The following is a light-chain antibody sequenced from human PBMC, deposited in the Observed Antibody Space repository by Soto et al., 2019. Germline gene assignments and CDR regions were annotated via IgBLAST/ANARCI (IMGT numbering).Light chain of an antibody. CDR1: SSNIGSNT. CDR2: NNH. Sequence: QSVLTQPPSASGTPGQRVTISCSGSSSNIGSNTVNWYQQLPGTAPKLLIYNNHQRPSGVPDRFSGYKSGTSASLAISGLQYEDEAYYYCAAWDDSLNGLVFGAGTKLTVL. J-gene: IGLJ1*01. CDR3: AAWDDSLNGLV. V-gene: IGLV1-44*01.